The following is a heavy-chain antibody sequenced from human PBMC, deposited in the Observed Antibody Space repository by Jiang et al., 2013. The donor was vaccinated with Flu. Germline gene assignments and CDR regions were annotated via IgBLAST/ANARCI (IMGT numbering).Heavy chain of an antibody. D-gene: IGHD6-19*01. J-gene: IGHJ3*02. CDR1: GFTFGDYA. CDR2: IRSKAYGGTT. V-gene: IGHV3-49*04. CDR3: TRDSSGWTYSAFDI. Sequence: VQLVESGGGLVQPGRSLRLSCTASGFTFGDYAMSWVRQAPGKGLEWVGFIRSKAYGGTTEYAASVKGRFTISRDDSKSIAYLQMNSLKTEDTAVYYCTRDSSGWTYSAFDIWGQGTMVTVSS.